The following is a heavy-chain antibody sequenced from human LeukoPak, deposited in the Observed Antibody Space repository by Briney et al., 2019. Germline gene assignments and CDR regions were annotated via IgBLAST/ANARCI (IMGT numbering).Heavy chain of an antibody. CDR2: IYYSGST. D-gene: IGHD2-2*01. Sequence: SETLSLTCTVSSGSFNSYYWSWIRQPPGKGLEWIGYIYYSGSTNYNPSLKSRVTVSVDTSKNQFSLKLSSVTAADTAVYYCARVPAAPRLYMDVWGQGTTVIVSS. V-gene: IGHV4-59*01. CDR3: ARVPAAPRLYMDV. J-gene: IGHJ6*02. CDR1: SGSFNSYY.